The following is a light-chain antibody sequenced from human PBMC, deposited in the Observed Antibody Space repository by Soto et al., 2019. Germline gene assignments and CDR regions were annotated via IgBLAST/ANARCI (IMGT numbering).Light chain of an antibody. CDR1: QDIANF. V-gene: IGKV1-27*01. J-gene: IGKJ1*01. Sequence: DIQMTQSPSSLSASVGDRVSITCRASQDIANFLAWYQHKPGKVPTLLIYAASTLQSGVPSRFSGSASGTEFTLTISRLQPEDVATYYCQKYNNPPRTFGQGTKVEVK. CDR2: AAS. CDR3: QKYNNPPRT.